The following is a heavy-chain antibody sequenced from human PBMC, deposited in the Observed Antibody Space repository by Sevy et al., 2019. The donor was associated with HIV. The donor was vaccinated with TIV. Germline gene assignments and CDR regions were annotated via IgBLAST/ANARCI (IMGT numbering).Heavy chain of an antibody. D-gene: IGHD4-17*01. J-gene: IGHJ6*02. V-gene: IGHV3-30*02. CDR3: VKGPHPAVTTSYALDV. CDR2: IRNDGSTK. Sequence: GGSLRLSCAASGFTFKSYGMHWVRQAPGKGLEWVTFIRNDGSTKYYADSVGGRFTATRDNSKNTLYLHMNSLRHEETAVYYCVKGPHPAVTTSYALDVWGQGTTVTVSS. CDR1: GFTFKSYG.